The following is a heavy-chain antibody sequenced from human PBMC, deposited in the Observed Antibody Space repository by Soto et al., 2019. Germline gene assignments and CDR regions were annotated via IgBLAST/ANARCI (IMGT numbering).Heavy chain of an antibody. J-gene: IGHJ6*02. CDR3: ARGGTSSWYYYYYGMDV. CDR2: IYYSGST. V-gene: IGHV4-59*01. Sequence: PSETLSLTCTVSGGSISSYYLSWIRQPPGKGLEWIGYIYYSGSTNYNPSLKSRVTISVDTSKNQFSLKLSSVTAADTAVYYCARGGTSSWYYYYYGMDVWGQGTTVTVSS. D-gene: IGHD6-13*01. CDR1: GGSISSYY.